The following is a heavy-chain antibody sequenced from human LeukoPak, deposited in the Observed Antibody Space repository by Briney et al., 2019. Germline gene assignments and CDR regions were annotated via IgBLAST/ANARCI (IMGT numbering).Heavy chain of an antibody. D-gene: IGHD2-2*01. Sequence: PSETLSLTCTVSGGSISSGGYYWSWIRQHPGKGLEWIGYIYYSGSTYYNPSLKSRVTISVDTSKNQFSLKLSSVTAADTAVYYCAGSSCSSTSCPRYAFDIWGQGTMVTVSS. CDR1: GGSISSGGYY. CDR2: IYYSGST. J-gene: IGHJ3*02. CDR3: AGSSCSSTSCPRYAFDI. V-gene: IGHV4-31*03.